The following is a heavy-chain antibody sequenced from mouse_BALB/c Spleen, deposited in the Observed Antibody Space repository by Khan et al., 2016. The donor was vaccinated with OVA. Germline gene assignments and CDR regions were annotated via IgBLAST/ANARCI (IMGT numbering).Heavy chain of an antibody. CDR3: ARRGLRWDFDY. CDR1: GYTFINYW. J-gene: IGHJ2*01. D-gene: IGHD1-1*02. V-gene: IGHV1-7*01. Sequence: VQLQESGAELAKPGASVKMSCKASGYTFINYWILWVKQRPGQGLEWIGYINPSTGYTEYNQNLKDQATLTADKSTSTAYLQLSSLTSEDSTVYYCARRGLRWDFDYWGQGTTLTVSS. CDR2: INPSTGYT.